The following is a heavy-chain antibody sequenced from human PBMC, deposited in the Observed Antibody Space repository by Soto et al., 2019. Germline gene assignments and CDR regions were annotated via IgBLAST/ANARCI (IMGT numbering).Heavy chain of an antibody. V-gene: IGHV1-2*04. CDR1: GHTFTGYY. J-gene: IGHJ4*02. CDR3: ARAQDDSSGYSSSDFDY. D-gene: IGHD3-22*01. CDR2: INPNSGGT. Sequence: ASVKVSCKASGHTFTGYYMHWVRQAPGQGLEWMGWINPNSGGTNYAQKFQGWVTMTRDTSISTAYMGLSRLRSDDTAVYYCARAQDDSSGYSSSDFDYWGQGTLVTVSS.